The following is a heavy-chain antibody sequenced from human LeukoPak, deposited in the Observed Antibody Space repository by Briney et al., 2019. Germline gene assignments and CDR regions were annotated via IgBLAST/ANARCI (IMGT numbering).Heavy chain of an antibody. J-gene: IGHJ4*02. Sequence: SETLSLTCTVSGGSVSSGSYYWSWIRQPPGKGLEWIGYIYYSRSTNYNPSLKSRVTISVDTSKNQFSLKLSSVTAADTAVYYCARVRDSSGWYGGDYWGRGTLVTVSS. CDR1: GGSVSSGSYY. D-gene: IGHD6-19*01. CDR3: ARVRDSSGWYGGDY. V-gene: IGHV4-61*01. CDR2: IYYSRST.